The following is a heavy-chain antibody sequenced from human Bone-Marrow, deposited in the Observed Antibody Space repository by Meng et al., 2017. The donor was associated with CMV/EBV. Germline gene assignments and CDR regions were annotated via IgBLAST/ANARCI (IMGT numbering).Heavy chain of an antibody. J-gene: IGHJ3*02. V-gene: IGHV4-61*01. CDR1: GDSVISGSYY. CDR3: ARGCTSCYPHDAFDI. D-gene: IGHD2-2*01. Sequence: SETLSLTCTVSGDSVISGSYYWSWIRQPPGKGLEWIGYIYYSGSTKYNPSLKSRVTISVDASKNQFSLRLSSVTAADTAVYYCARGCTSCYPHDAFDIWGQGTMVTVSS. CDR2: IYYSGST.